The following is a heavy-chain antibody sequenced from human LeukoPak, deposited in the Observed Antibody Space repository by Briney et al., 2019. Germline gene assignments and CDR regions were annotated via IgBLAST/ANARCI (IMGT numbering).Heavy chain of an antibody. CDR2: TYYRSKWYN. CDR3: VRDDGIGLDAFDV. J-gene: IGHJ3*01. Sequence: SQTLSLTCAVSGDSVSSNSAAWNWIRQSPSRGLEWLGRTYYRSKWYNDYAVSVKSRITINPDISKNQFSLQLNSVTPEDTAVYYCVRDDGIGLDAFDVWSPGTMVTVSS. V-gene: IGHV6-1*01. CDR1: GDSVSSNSAA. D-gene: IGHD1-14*01.